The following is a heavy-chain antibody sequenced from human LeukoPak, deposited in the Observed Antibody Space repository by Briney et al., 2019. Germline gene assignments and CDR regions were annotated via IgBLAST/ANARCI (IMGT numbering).Heavy chain of an antibody. CDR2: IYYSGST. V-gene: IGHV4-59*01. J-gene: IGHJ5*02. CDR1: GGSISSYY. CDR3: ARVDALKDWFDP. D-gene: IGHD2-15*01. Sequence: SETLSLTCTVSGGSISSYYWSWIRQPPGKGLEWIGYIYYSGSTNYNPSLKSRVTISVDTSKNQFSLELSSVTAADTAVYYCARVDALKDWFDPWGQGTLVTVPS.